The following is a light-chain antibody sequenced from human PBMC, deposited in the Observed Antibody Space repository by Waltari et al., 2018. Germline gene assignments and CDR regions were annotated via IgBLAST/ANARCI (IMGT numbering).Light chain of an antibody. CDR1: QGISSY. CDR2: AAS. V-gene: IGKV1-8*01. Sequence: AIRMTQSPSSLSASTGDRVTITCRASQGISSYLAWYQQNPGKAPKLLIYAASTLQSGVPSRFSGSGSGTDFTLTISCLQSEDFATYYCQQYYSYPRTFGQGTKLEIK. J-gene: IGKJ2*01. CDR3: QQYYSYPRT.